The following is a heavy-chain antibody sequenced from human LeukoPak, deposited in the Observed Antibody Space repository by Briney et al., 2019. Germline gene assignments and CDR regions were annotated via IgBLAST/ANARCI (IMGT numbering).Heavy chain of an antibody. CDR3: ARGCGADCPNAEYFHH. J-gene: IGHJ1*01. V-gene: IGHV1-3*01. Sequence: ASVKVSCKASGYTFTSYGISWVRQAPGQGLEWMGWINAGNGNIKYSQKFQDRVTITRDTSASTAYMELSSLRSEDTAVYYCARGCGADCPNAEYFHHWGQGTLVTVSS. CDR1: GYTFTSYG. D-gene: IGHD2-21*02. CDR2: INAGNGNI.